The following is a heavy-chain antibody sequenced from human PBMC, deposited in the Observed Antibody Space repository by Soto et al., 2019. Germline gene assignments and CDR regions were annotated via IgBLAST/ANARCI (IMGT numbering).Heavy chain of an antibody. J-gene: IGHJ3*02. CDR3: ASTRSDTAFDI. Sequence: EVQLVESGGGLVQPGGSLRLSCAASGFTFSSYSMNWVRQAPGKGLEGVSYISSSSSTIYYADSVKGRFTISRDNAKNSLYLQMNSLRAEDTAVYYCASTRSDTAFDIWGQGTMVTVSS. CDR2: ISSSSSTI. V-gene: IGHV3-48*01. CDR1: GFTFSSYS.